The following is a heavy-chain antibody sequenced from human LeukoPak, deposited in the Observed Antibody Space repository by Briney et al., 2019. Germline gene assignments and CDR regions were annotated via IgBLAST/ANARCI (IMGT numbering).Heavy chain of an antibody. CDR1: GFTFSSYG. D-gene: IGHD2-2*01. CDR2: IRYDGSNK. V-gene: IGHV3-30*02. J-gene: IGHJ4*02. Sequence: GGSLRLSCAASGFTFSSYGMHWVRQAPGKGLEWVAIIRYDGSNKYYADSVKGRFTISRDNSKNTLYLQMNSLRAEDTAVYYCANSPPRAGYCSSTSCFGLDYWGQGTLVTVSS. CDR3: ANSPPRAGYCSSTSCFGLDY.